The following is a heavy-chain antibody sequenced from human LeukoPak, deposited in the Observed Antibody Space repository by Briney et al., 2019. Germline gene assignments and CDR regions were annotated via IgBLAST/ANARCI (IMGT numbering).Heavy chain of an antibody. Sequence: PGGSLRLSCAASGFTFSSYEMNWVRQAPGKGLEWVSYISSSGSTIYYADSVKGRFTIYRDNAKNSLYLQMNSLRAEDTAVYFCARDSNPNDGQVFYDAFDIWGQGTMVTVSS. CDR3: ARDSNPNDGQVFYDAFDI. V-gene: IGHV3-48*03. D-gene: IGHD5/OR15-5a*01. CDR1: GFTFSSYE. J-gene: IGHJ3*02. CDR2: ISSSGSTI.